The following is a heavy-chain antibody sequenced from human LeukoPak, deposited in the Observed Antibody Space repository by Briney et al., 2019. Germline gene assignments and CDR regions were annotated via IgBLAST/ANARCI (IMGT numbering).Heavy chain of an antibody. J-gene: IGHJ3*02. CDR2: IDPSDSHT. V-gene: IGHV5-10-1*01. Sequence: GESLKISCKVSGYSFTTYWINWVRQMPGKGLEWMGRIDPSDSHTNYSPSFQDHVTISADKSISTAYLQWSSLKASDTAMYYCATPQSSDAFDIWGLGTMVTVSS. CDR1: GYSFTTYW. CDR3: ATPQSSDAFDI.